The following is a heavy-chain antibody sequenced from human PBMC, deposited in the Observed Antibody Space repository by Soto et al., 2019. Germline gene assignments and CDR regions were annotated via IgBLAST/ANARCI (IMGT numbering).Heavy chain of an antibody. CDR1: GYTFTSYY. J-gene: IGHJ4*02. CDR2: INPSGGST. CDR3: AVIGTCTVNIDY. V-gene: IGHV1-46*01. Sequence: QVQLVQSGAEVKKPGASVKVSCKASGYTFTSYYMHWVRQAPGQGIEWMGIINPSGGSTSYAQKFQGRVTMTRDTSTSTVYVELSSLRSEDTAVYYCAVIGTCTVNIDYWGQGTLVTVSS. D-gene: IGHD4-17*01.